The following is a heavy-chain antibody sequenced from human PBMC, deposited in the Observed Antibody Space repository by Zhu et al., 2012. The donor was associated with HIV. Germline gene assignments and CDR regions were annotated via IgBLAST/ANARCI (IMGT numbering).Heavy chain of an antibody. CDR1: GGSFSGYY. Sequence: QVQLQQWGAGLLKPSETLSLTCAVYGGSFSGYYWTWIRQPPGKGLEWIGEINHSGSTNNNPSLKSRVTISINTSKNQFSLKLSSVTAADTAVYYCARRDSYSSSWFHWGQGTLVTVSS. V-gene: IGHV4-34*01. D-gene: IGHD6-13*01. CDR3: ARRDSYSSSWFH. CDR2: INHSGST. J-gene: IGHJ4*02.